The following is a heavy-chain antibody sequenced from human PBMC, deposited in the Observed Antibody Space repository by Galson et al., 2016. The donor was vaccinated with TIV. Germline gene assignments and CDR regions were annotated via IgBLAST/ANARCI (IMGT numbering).Heavy chain of an antibody. Sequence: SLRLSCAASGFTFSAYAMTWVRQGPGKGLEWVSLVSGSGYSTYYADSVKGRFTISRDNSKNTVYLQMSRLRAEDTAVYYCAKGSGNGWGFDYWGQGTLVTVSS. V-gene: IGHV3-23*01. J-gene: IGHJ4*02. CDR2: VSGSGYST. CDR1: GFTFSAYA. D-gene: IGHD6-19*01. CDR3: AKGSGNGWGFDY.